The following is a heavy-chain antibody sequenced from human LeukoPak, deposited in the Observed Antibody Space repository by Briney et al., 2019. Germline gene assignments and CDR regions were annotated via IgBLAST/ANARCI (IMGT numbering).Heavy chain of an antibody. Sequence: GGSLRLSCAASGFTFSDYYMSWIRQAPGKGLEWVSYISSSSSYTNYADSVKGRFTISRDNAKNSLYLQMNSLRAEDTAVYYCEREKLGTGAHYYYGMDVWGKGTTVTVSS. CDR3: EREKLGTGAHYYYGMDV. V-gene: IGHV3-11*06. D-gene: IGHD1-26*01. CDR2: ISSSSSYT. J-gene: IGHJ6*04. CDR1: GFTFSDYY.